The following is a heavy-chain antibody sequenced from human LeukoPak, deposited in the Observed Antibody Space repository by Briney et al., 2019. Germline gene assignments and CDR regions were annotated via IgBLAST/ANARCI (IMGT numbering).Heavy chain of an antibody. D-gene: IGHD2-15*01. J-gene: IGHJ4*02. CDR2: ISSSSSYI. CDR3: ARDSKNGVSYYFDY. Sequence: GGSRRLSCAASGFTFSSYSMNWVRQAPGKGLEWVSSISSSSSYIYYADSVKGRFTISRDNAKNSLYLQMNSLRAEDTAVYYCARDSKNGVSYYFDYWGQGTLVTVSS. CDR1: GFTFSSYS. V-gene: IGHV3-21*01.